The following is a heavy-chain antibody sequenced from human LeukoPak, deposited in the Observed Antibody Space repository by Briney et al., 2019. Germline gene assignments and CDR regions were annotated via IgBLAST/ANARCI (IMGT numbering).Heavy chain of an antibody. CDR1: GFTFSSYG. CDR3: AKGAVAGRSHALDY. D-gene: IGHD6-19*01. V-gene: IGHV3-30*18. J-gene: IGHJ4*02. Sequence: GRSLRLSCAASGFTFSSYGMQWVRQAPGKGLEWVAVISYDGSNKYYADSVKGRFTISRDNSKNTLYLQMNSLRAEDTAVYYCAKGAVAGRSHALDYWGQGTLVTVSS. CDR2: ISYDGSNK.